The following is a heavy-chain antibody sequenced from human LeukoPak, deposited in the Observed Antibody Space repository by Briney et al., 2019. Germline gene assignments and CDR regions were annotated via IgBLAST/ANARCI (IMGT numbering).Heavy chain of an antibody. CDR1: GYTFTSYA. J-gene: IGHJ4*02. D-gene: IGHD2-15*01. CDR2: ISAYNGNT. Sequence: ASVKVSCKASGYTFTSYAMNWVRQAPGQGLEWMGWISAYNGNTNYAQKLQGRVTMTTDTSTSTAYMELRSLRSDDTAVYYCARAPYIVVVVAATDYWGQGTLVTVSS. V-gene: IGHV1-18*01. CDR3: ARAPYIVVVVAATDY.